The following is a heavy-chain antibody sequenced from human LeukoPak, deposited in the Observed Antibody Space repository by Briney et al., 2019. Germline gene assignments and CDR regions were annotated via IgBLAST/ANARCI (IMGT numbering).Heavy chain of an antibody. CDR3: ARTIHSSSWFEIDY. D-gene: IGHD6-13*01. J-gene: IGHJ4*02. CDR1: GGSISSYY. CDR2: IYYSGST. Sequence: PSETLSLTCTVSGGSISSYYWSRIRQPPGKGLEWIGYIYYSGSTNYNPSLKSRVTISVDTSKNQFSLKLSSVTAADTAVYYCARTIHSSSWFEIDYWGQGTLVTVSS. V-gene: IGHV4-59*01.